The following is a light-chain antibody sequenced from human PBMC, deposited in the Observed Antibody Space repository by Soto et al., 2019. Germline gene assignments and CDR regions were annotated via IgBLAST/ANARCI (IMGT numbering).Light chain of an antibody. Sequence: DIQMTQSPSSLSASVGDRVTITCRASKSISSYLNWYQQKPGKAPKLLIYAASVLQSRVPSRFSRSGSGTAFTRTINRLQPEDCENYYCQQSYRTQYTFGQGAKMEI. J-gene: IGKJ2*01. CDR2: AAS. CDR1: KSISSY. CDR3: QQSYRTQYT. V-gene: IGKV1-39*01.